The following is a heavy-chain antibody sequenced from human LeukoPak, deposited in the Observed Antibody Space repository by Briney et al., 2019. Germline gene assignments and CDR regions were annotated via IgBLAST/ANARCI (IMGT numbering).Heavy chain of an antibody. CDR2: IYSGGST. V-gene: IGHV3-66*02. Sequence: PGGSLRLSWGASGFTVSSNYMSWVRQAPGKGLEGVSFIYSGGSTYYADSVKGRFTISRDNSKNTLYLQMNSMRAEDTAVYYCARDRVDGSGRAFDPWGQGTLVTVSS. CDR1: GFTVSSNY. D-gene: IGHD3-10*01. J-gene: IGHJ5*02. CDR3: ARDRVDGSGRAFDP.